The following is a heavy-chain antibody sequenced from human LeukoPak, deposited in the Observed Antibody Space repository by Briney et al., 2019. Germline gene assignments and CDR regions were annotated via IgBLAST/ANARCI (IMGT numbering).Heavy chain of an antibody. CDR2: IYYSGTT. J-gene: IGHJ6*03. Sequence: SETLSLTCTVSGASISTSTYYWGWVRQPPGNGLEWIGNIYYSGTTYYNPSLKSRVTISEDTSRSRFSLMLSSVTAADTAIYFCARQLSDYYYHYMDVWAEGTTVIVSS. V-gene: IGHV4-39*01. CDR1: GASISTSTYY. CDR3: ARQLSDYYYHYMDV.